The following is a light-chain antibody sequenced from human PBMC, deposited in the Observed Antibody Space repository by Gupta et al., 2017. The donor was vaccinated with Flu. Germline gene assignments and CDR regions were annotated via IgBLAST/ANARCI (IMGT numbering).Light chain of an antibody. CDR2: WAS. V-gene: IGKV4-1*01. Sequence: DIVLTQSPDSLAVSLGERATINCKASQSGLDRSNNKNYLAWYQQKPGQPPKLLIYWASTRESGVPDRFSGSGSGSDFTLTISSLQAGDVAVYYCQQYYITPVTFGQGTKLEIK. J-gene: IGKJ2*01. CDR1: QSGLDRSNNKNY. CDR3: QQYYITPVT.